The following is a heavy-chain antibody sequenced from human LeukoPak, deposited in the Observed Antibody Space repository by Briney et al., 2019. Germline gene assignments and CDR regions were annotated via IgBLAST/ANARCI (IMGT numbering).Heavy chain of an antibody. CDR2: IYSDGST. D-gene: IGHD6-19*01. Sequence: GGSLRLSCAASEFSVGSNYMTWVRQAPGKGLEWVSRIYSDGSTYYADSVKGRFTISRDNSKNTVSLQMNSLRAEDTAVYYCAGDKTTGGWYEFDYWGQGTLVTVSS. V-gene: IGHV3-66*01. J-gene: IGHJ4*02. CDR3: AGDKTTGGWYEFDY. CDR1: EFSVGSNY.